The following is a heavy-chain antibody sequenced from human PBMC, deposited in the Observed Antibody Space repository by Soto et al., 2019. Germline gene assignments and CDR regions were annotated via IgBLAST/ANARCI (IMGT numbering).Heavy chain of an antibody. CDR3: AKDTYYHDTSGYYTFDN. V-gene: IGHV3-30*18. CDR2: ISYGGRNI. J-gene: IGHJ4*02. D-gene: IGHD3-22*01. CDR1: GSTFSSYG. Sequence: QVQLVESGGGVVQPGRSLRLSCAASGSTFSSYGMRWVRQAPGKGLEGVAVISYGGRNIRYVDAVRGRFTNSRDNSKNTLDLQMNSLRAEDTVVYYCAKDTYYHDTSGYYTFDNWGQGTLVTVSS.